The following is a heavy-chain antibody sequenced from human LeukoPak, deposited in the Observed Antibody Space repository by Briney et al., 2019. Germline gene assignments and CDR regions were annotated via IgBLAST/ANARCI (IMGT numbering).Heavy chain of an antibody. J-gene: IGHJ3*02. V-gene: IGHV4-59*08. CDR2: IYYSGST. Sequence: PSETLSLTCTVSGGSISRYYWSWIRQPPGKGLEWIGYIYYSGSTNYNPSLKSRVTISVDTSKNQFSLKLSSVTAADTAVYYCARQYDSSGYYYGVAFDIWGQGTMVTVSS. D-gene: IGHD3-22*01. CDR1: GGSISRYY. CDR3: ARQYDSSGYYYGVAFDI.